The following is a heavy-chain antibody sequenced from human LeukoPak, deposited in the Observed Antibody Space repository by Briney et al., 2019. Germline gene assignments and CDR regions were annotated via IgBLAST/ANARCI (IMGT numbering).Heavy chain of an antibody. Sequence: SETLSLTCTVSGGSISSYYWSWIRQPAGKGLEWIGRIYTGGSTKYNPSLKSRVAISLDTSKNQVSLRLTSVTAADTAVYYCARHWRDWGQGILVTVSS. CDR1: GGSISSYY. J-gene: IGHJ4*02. CDR2: IYTGGST. CDR3: ARHWRD. V-gene: IGHV4-4*07.